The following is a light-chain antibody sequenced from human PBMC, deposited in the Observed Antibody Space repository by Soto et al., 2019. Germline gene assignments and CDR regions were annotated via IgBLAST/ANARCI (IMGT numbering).Light chain of an antibody. CDR2: DVN. CDR1: SSDIGAYKF. V-gene: IGLV2-14*03. CDR3: TSWTTSTTMI. Sequence: QSALTQPASVSGSPGQSITISCTGTSSDIGAYKFVSWYQQHPGEAPKLMLYDVNIRPSGVSNRFSGSKSGNTASLTISGLQAEDEADYYCTSWTTSTTMIFGGGTKVTVL. J-gene: IGLJ2*01.